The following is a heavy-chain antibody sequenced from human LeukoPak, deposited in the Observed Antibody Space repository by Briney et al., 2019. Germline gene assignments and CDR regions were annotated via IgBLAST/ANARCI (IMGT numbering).Heavy chain of an antibody. V-gene: IGHV4-59*01. CDR1: GGSISSYY. Sequence: SETLSLTCTVSGGSISSYYWSWIRQLPGKGLEWIGYIYYSGSTNYNPSLKSRVTISVDTSKNQFSLKLSSVTAADTAVYYCARVGRSSGWARAVWFDPWGQGTLVTVSS. CDR2: IYYSGST. CDR3: ARVGRSSGWARAVWFDP. J-gene: IGHJ5*02. D-gene: IGHD6-19*01.